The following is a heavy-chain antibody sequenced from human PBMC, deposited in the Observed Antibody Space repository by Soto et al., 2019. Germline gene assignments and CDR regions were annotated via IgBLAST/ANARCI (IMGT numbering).Heavy chain of an antibody. CDR3: ARRFPGSGYYYYYGMDV. D-gene: IGHD3-3*01. V-gene: IGHV4-39*01. CDR1: GGSISSSSYY. CDR2: IYYSGST. Sequence: SETLSLTCTVSGGSISSSSYYWGWIRQPPGKGLEWIGSIYYSGSTYYNPSLKSRVTISVDTSKNQFSLKLSSVTAADTAVYYCARRFPGSGYYYYYGMDVWGQGTTVTVSS. J-gene: IGHJ6*02.